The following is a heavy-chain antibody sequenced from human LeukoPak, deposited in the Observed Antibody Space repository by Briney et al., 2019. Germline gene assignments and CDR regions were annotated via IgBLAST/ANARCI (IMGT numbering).Heavy chain of an antibody. D-gene: IGHD4-23*01. CDR1: GFTFSSYG. V-gene: IGHV3-30*18. J-gene: IGHJ2*01. Sequence: GRSLRLSCAASGFTFSSYGMHWVRQAPGKGLEWVAVISYDGSNKYYADSVKGRFTISRDNSKNTLYLQMNSLRAEDTAVYYCAKDLCSTVVTPLCWYFDLWGRGTLVTVSS. CDR2: ISYDGSNK. CDR3: AKDLCSTVVTPLCWYFDL.